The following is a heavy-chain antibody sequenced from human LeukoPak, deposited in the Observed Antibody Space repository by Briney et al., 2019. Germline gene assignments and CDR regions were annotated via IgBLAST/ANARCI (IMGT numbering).Heavy chain of an antibody. Sequence: PGGSLRLSCAASGFTFSSYGMHWVRQAPGKGLEWVAFIRYDGTNKYYADSVKGRFTMSRDNSKNTLYLQMNSLRAEDTAVYYCAKDHVSPRSYYYVSGSPGGAFDIWGQGTMVTVSS. CDR3: AKDHVSPRSYYYVSGSPGGAFDI. CDR1: GFTFSSYG. J-gene: IGHJ3*02. D-gene: IGHD3-10*01. V-gene: IGHV3-30*02. CDR2: IRYDGTNK.